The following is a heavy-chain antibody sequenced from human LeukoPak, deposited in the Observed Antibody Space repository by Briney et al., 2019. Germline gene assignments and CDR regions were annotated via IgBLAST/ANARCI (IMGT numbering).Heavy chain of an antibody. CDR2: INSDGSST. CDR1: GFTFSSYW. D-gene: IGHD3-3*01. CDR3: AKGGYDFWSGYPRFDP. Sequence: GGSLRLSCAASGFTFSSYWMHWVRQAPGKGLVWVSRINSDGSSTSYADSVKGRFTISRDNAKNTLYLQMNSLRAEDTAVYYCAKGGYDFWSGYPRFDPWGQGTLVTVSS. J-gene: IGHJ5*02. V-gene: IGHV3-74*01.